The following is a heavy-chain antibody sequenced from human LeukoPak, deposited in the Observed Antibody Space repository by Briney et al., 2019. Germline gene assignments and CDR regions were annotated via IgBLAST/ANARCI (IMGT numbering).Heavy chain of an antibody. J-gene: IGHJ6*03. CDR2: INWNGGST. CDR3: ARAPYDSSGYYPYYYYMDV. Sequence: GGSLRLSCAASGFTFDDYGMSWVRQAPGKGLEWVSGINWNGGSTGYADSVKGRFTISRDDAKNSLYVQMNSLRAEDTALYYCARAPYDSSGYYPYYYYMDVWGKGTTVTVSS. D-gene: IGHD3-22*01. CDR1: GFTFDDYG. V-gene: IGHV3-20*04.